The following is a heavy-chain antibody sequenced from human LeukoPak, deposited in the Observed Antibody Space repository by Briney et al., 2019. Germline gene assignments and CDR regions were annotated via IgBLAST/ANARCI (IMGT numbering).Heavy chain of an antibody. CDR2: INHSGST. D-gene: IGHD2-21*02. CDR3: ARLRCSGGDCYPSWFDP. CDR1: GGSINTYY. J-gene: IGHJ5*02. Sequence: SETLSLTCTVSGGSINTYYWTWIRQPPGKGLEGIGEINHSGSTNYNPSLKSRVTISVDTSKKQFSLKLRSLTAADTAMYYCARLRCSGGDCYPSWFDPWGQGSLVTVSS. V-gene: IGHV4-34*01.